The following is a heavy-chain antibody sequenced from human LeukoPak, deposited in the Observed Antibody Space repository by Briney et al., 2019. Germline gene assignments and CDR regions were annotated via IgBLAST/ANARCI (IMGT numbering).Heavy chain of an antibody. CDR2: IDQDGSNK. CDR3: ARVDYTDEGWGY. Sequence: GGSLRLSCATSGFTFSRYWMSWVRQAPGKGLEWVANIDQDGSNKNYVDSVRGRFTISRDDARNSLFLQVNSLSAEDTAMYYCARVDYTDEGWGYWGQGTLVTVSS. D-gene: IGHD4-11*01. V-gene: IGHV3-7*01. J-gene: IGHJ4*02. CDR1: GFTFSRYW.